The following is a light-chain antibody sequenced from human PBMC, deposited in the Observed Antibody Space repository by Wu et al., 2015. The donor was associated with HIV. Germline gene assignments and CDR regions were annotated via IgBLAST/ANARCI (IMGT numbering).Light chain of an antibody. CDR3: QQYGSTPRT. CDR1: QSVSSTY. CDR2: SAS. Sequence: EIVLTQSPGTLSLSPGERATLSCRASQSVSSTYLAWYQQKPGQAPRLLIYSASSRATGVPDRFSGSGSGTDFTLIIGRLEPEDFAAYYCQQYGSTPRTLGQGTKVEIK. J-gene: IGKJ1*01. V-gene: IGKV3-20*01.